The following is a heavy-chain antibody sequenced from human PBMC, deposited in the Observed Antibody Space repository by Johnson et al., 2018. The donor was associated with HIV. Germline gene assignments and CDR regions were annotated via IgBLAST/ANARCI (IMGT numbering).Heavy chain of an antibody. CDR1: GFTFSSYG. CDR2: IRYDGSNK. V-gene: IGHV3-30*02. J-gene: IGHJ3*02. CDR3: AKRQGGGAFDI. Sequence: QVQLVESGGGLVQPGGSLRLSCAAPGFTFSSYGMHWVRQAPGKGLEWVAFIRYDGSNKYYADSVKGRFTISRDNSKNTLYLQMNRLRAEDTAVYYCAKRQGGGAFDIWGQGTMVTVSS. D-gene: IGHD2-15*01.